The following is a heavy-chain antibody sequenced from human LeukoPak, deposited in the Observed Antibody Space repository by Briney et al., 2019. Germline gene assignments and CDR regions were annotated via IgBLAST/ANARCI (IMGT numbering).Heavy chain of an antibody. CDR1: GYTFTSYG. D-gene: IGHD6-13*01. CDR2: ISAYNGNT. J-gene: IGHJ4*02. V-gene: IGHV1-18*01. Sequence: ASVTVSYKASGYTFTSYGISWVRQAPGQGLEWMGWISAYNGNTNYAQKLQGRVTMTTDTSTSTAYMELRSLRSDDTAVYYCARDLVGAAAGTVYFDYWGQGTLVTVSS. CDR3: ARDLVGAAAGTVYFDY.